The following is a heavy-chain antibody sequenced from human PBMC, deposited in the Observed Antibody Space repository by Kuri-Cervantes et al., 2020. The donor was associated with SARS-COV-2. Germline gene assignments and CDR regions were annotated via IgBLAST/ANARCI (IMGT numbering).Heavy chain of an antibody. D-gene: IGHD3-3*01. CDR3: ARDFTVIIPKYNWFDP. CDR1: GYTLTELS. V-gene: IGHV1-24*01. Sequence: ASVKVSCKVSGYTLTELSMHWVRQAPGKGLEWMGGFDPEDGETIYAQKFQGRVTMTEDTSTDTAYMELRSLRSDDTAVYYCARDFTVIIPKYNWFDPWGQGTLVTVSS. J-gene: IGHJ5*02. CDR2: FDPEDGET.